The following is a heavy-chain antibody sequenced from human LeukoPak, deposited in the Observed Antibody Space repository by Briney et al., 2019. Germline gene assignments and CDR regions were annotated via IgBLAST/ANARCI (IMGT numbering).Heavy chain of an antibody. Sequence: HPGGSLRLSCAASGFTFSSYAMSWVRQAPGKGLEWVSAISGSGGSTYYADSVKGRFTISRDNSKNTLYLQMNSLRAEDTAVYYCARDPLVMTTVTTPHTANYYYYYGMDVWGQGTTVTVSS. V-gene: IGHV3-23*01. J-gene: IGHJ6*02. CDR1: GFTFSSYA. CDR2: ISGSGGST. D-gene: IGHD4-17*01. CDR3: ARDPLVMTTVTTPHTANYYYYYGMDV.